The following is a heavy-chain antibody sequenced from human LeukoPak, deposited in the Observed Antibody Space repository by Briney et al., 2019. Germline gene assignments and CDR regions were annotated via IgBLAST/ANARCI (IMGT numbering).Heavy chain of an antibody. Sequence: GGSLRLSCAASGLTFSDYAMSWFRQAPGKGLEWVSGITSGFTPHYADSVKGRFTISRDNSKNTFHLQLNSLRAEDTAIYYCAKDYSDSRVADVFFEYWGQGTLVTVSS. D-gene: IGHD2-15*01. J-gene: IGHJ4*02. V-gene: IGHV3-23*01. CDR1: GLTFSDYA. CDR2: ITSGFTP. CDR3: AKDYSDSRVADVFFEY.